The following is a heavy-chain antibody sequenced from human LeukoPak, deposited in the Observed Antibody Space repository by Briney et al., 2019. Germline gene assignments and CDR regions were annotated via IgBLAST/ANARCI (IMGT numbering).Heavy chain of an antibody. CDR2: INHSGST. Sequence: PAETLSLTCAVYGVSFSSYYWSWIRQPPGKGLEWVGEINHSGSTNYNPSLKRRGTISVDTSKNHFSLKLISVTAADTAVYYCARVYVMYYDFWSGQHYTLDYWGQGTLVTVSS. D-gene: IGHD3-3*01. J-gene: IGHJ4*02. V-gene: IGHV4-34*01. CDR3: ARVYVMYYDFWSGQHYTLDY. CDR1: GVSFSSYY.